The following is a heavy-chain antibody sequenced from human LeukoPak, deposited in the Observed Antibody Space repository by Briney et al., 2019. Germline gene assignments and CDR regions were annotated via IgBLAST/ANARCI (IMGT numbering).Heavy chain of an antibody. D-gene: IGHD2-15*01. Sequence: SETLSLTCTVSGGSISSSSYYWGWIRQPPGKGLEWIGSIYYSGSTYYNPSLKSRVTISVDTSKNQFSLKLSSVTAADTAVYYCAHIVVVYGAFDIWGQGTMVTVSS. CDR2: IYYSGST. CDR3: AHIVVVYGAFDI. V-gene: IGHV4-39*01. J-gene: IGHJ3*02. CDR1: GGSISSSSYY.